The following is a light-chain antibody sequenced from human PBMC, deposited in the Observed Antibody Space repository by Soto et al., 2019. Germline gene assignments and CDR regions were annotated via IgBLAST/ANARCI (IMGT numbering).Light chain of an antibody. V-gene: IGKV3-11*01. CDR2: DAS. Sequence: EIVLTQSPATLSLSPGERATLSCRASQSASSYLAWYQQKPGQAPRLLIYDASNRATGIPVRFSGSGSGTDFTLTISSLEPEDFALYYCQQRNNWPITFGQGTRLEIK. CDR3: QQRNNWPIT. CDR1: QSASSY. J-gene: IGKJ5*01.